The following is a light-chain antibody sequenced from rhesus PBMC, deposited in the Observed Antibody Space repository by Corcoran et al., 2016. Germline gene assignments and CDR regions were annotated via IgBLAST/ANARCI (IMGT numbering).Light chain of an antibody. Sequence: IQLTQSPSSLSASVGDRVTITSRASQGINSYLAWYQQQSGKALNLLIYGASNLQSGVPSRFSGSGSGTEFNLTISSLQPEDFATYYCQQRNGSPRPFGQGTKVEIK. J-gene: IGKJ1*01. V-gene: IGKV1-38*01. CDR1: QGINSY. CDR3: QQRNGSPRP. CDR2: GAS.